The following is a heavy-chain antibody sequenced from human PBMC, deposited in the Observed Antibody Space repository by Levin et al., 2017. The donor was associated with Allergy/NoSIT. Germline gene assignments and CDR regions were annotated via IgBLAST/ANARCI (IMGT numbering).Heavy chain of an antibody. D-gene: IGHD5-12*01. V-gene: IGHV3-74*01. CDR1: GFTFSSYW. CDR2: INSDGSST. CDR3: ARGGEYSGYDSVLGDAFDI. J-gene: IGHJ3*02. Sequence: GGSLRLSCAASGFTFSSYWMHWVRQAPGKGLVWVSRINSDGSSTSYADSVKGRFTISRDNAKNTLYLQMNSLRAEDTAVYYCARGGEYSGYDSVLGDAFDIWGQGTMVTVSS.